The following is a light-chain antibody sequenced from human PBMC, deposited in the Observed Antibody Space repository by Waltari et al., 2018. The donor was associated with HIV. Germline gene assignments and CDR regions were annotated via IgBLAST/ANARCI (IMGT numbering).Light chain of an antibody. CDR1: QSLLHSNGYNY. J-gene: IGKJ4*01. V-gene: IGKV2-28*01. CDR3: MQALQTPLT. CDR2: LGS. Sequence: DIVMTQSRLSLPVTPGEPASISCRSSQSLLHSNGYNYLDWYLQKPGHSPQLLIYLGSNRSSGVPYRFSGSGSGTYFTLKISRVEAEDVGVYYCMQALQTPLTFGGGTKVEIK.